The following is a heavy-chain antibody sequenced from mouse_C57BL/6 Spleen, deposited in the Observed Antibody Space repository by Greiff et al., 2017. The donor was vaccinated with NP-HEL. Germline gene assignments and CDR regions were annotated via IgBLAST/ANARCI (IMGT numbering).Heavy chain of an antibody. Sequence: EVQVVESGGGLVKPGGSLKLSCAASGFTFSDYGMHWVRQAPEKGLEWVAYISSGSSTIYYADTVKGRFTLSRDNAKNTLFLQMTSLGSVDTAMYYCDRDYGSRGDYWGQGTSVTVSA. CDR3: DRDYGSRGDY. CDR2: ISSGSSTI. V-gene: IGHV5-17*01. CDR1: GFTFSDYG. D-gene: IGHD1-1*01. J-gene: IGHJ4*01.